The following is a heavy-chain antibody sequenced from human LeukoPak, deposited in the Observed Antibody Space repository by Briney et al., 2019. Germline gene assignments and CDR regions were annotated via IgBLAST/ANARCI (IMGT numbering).Heavy chain of an antibody. Sequence: SETLSLTCTVSGGSVSRRSYYWSWIRQPPGKGLEWIGYIYYSGSTNYNPSLTSRVTMSVDTSKNQFSLKLTSVTAADTAVYYCVRMLFRRVVGDYWGQGTLVTVSS. CDR1: GGSVSRRSYY. CDR2: IYYSGST. J-gene: IGHJ4*02. D-gene: IGHD3-10*01. CDR3: VRMLFRRVVGDY. V-gene: IGHV4-61*01.